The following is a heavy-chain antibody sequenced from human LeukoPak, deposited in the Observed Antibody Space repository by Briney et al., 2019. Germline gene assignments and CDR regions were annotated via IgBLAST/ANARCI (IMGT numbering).Heavy chain of an antibody. J-gene: IGHJ6*04. CDR3: ARGPGGCLGYYYYYYGMDV. V-gene: IGHV3-21*01. Sequence: PGGSLRLSCAASGFTFSSYSMNWVRQAPGKGLEWVSSISSSSSYIYYADSVKGRFTISRDNAKNSLYLQMNSLRAEDTAVYYCARGPGGCLGYYYYYYGMDVWGKGTTVTVSS. CDR2: ISSSSSYI. D-gene: IGHD3-10*01. CDR1: GFTFSSYS.